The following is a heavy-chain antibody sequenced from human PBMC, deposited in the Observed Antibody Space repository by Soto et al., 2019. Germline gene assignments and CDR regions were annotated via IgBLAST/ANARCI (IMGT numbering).Heavy chain of an antibody. Sequence: VPLVESGGGVIQPGRSLRLSCAASGFTFSSYAMHWVRQAPGTGLEWVAVISYDGSNKYYADSVKGRFTISRDNSKNTLYLQMNSLRAEDTAVYYCARDRAGWYEDYYYGMDVWGQGTTVTVSS. V-gene: IGHV3-30-3*01. D-gene: IGHD6-19*01. CDR2: ISYDGSNK. J-gene: IGHJ6*02. CDR1: GFTFSSYA. CDR3: ARDRAGWYEDYYYGMDV.